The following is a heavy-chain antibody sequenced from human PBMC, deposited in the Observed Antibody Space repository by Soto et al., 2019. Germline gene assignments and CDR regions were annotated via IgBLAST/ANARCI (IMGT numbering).Heavy chain of an antibody. V-gene: IGHV4-34*01. CDR1: GGSFSDYY. Sequence: SETLSLTCAVYGGSFSDYYWTWIRRPPGKGLEWIGEINHSGSTNYNPSLKSRITISVDTSKNQFSLKVNSVTAADTAVYYCARGGNRWYSDHWDQGILVTVSS. CDR3: ARGGNRWYSDH. J-gene: IGHJ5*02. D-gene: IGHD6-13*01. CDR2: INHSGST.